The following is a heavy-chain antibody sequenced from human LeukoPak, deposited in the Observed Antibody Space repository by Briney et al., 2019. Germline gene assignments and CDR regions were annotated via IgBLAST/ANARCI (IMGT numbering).Heavy chain of an antibody. D-gene: IGHD5-24*01. Sequence: GGSLRLSCVASGFTFSNHAMHWVRQAPGKGLEWVGIIASDGTKAYYADSVKGRFSISRDNSKNTVDLQMNTLRTEDTAIYYCAKDRSQEAIYKGALDVWGQGTTVTVS. J-gene: IGHJ6*02. CDR2: IASDGTKA. CDR1: GFTFSNHA. CDR3: AKDRSQEAIYKGALDV. V-gene: IGHV3-30-3*01.